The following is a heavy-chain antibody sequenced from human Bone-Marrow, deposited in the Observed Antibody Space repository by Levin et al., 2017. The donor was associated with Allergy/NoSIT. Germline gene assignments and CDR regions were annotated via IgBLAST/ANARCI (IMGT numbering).Heavy chain of an antibody. CDR3: ARVEGHYFDY. J-gene: IGHJ4*02. V-gene: IGHV5-51*01. CDR2: IYPGDSDT. Sequence: KVSCKGSGYSFTSYWIVWVRQMPGKGLEWMGIIYPGDSDTRYSPSFQGQVTISADKSISTAYLQWSSLKASDTAIYYCARVEGHYFDYWGQGTLVTVSS. D-gene: IGHD5-24*01. CDR1: GYSFTSYW.